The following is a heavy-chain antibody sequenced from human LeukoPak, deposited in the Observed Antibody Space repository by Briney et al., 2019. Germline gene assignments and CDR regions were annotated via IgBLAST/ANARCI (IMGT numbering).Heavy chain of an antibody. Sequence: GGSLRLSCTASGFAFSHAWMSWVRQAPGKGLEWVGRINSETDGGPTDYAAPVKGRFTISGDESKDTLYLQMNSLKTEDTAVYFCTTGIAMDYWGQGTLVTVSS. CDR2: INSETDGGPT. CDR1: GFAFSHAW. V-gene: IGHV3-15*01. CDR3: TTGIAMDY. J-gene: IGHJ4*02. D-gene: IGHD2-21*01.